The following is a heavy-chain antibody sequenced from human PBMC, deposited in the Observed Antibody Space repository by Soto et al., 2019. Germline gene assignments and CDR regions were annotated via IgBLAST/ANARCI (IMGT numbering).Heavy chain of an antibody. V-gene: IGHV3-21*01. D-gene: IGHD3-22*01. J-gene: IGHJ1*01. CDR3: ARDENYYDSSGYYGQAEYFQH. CDR2: ISSSSSYI. Sequence: PGGSLRLSCAASGFTFSSYSMNWVRQAPGKGLEWVSSISSSSSYIYYADSVKGRFTISRDNAKNSLYLQMDSLRAEDTAVYYCARDENYYDSSGYYGQAEYFQHWGQGTQVTVS. CDR1: GFTFSSYS.